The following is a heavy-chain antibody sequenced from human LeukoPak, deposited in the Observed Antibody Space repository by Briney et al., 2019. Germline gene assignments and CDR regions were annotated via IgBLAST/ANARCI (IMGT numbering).Heavy chain of an antibody. CDR3: ARGGYYDSSGYYYLFDY. Sequence: GGSLRLSCAASGFTFSSYAMSWVRQAPGKGLEWVSAISGSGGSTYYADSVKGRFTISRDNSKNTLYLQMNSLRAGDTAVYYCARGGYYDSSGYYYLFDYWGQGTLVTVSS. CDR1: GFTFSSYA. CDR2: ISGSGGST. D-gene: IGHD3-22*01. J-gene: IGHJ4*02. V-gene: IGHV3-23*01.